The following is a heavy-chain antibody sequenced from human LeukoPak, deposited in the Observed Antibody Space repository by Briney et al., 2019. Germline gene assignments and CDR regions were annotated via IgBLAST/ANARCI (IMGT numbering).Heavy chain of an antibody. Sequence: GGSLRLSCAASGFPFSSYAMNWVRQAPGKGLEWVSVISGISDSTYYADSVKGRFTVSRDNSMNTLYLQMNSLRAEDTAVYYCAKDRVYSSSSRDAFDIWGQGTMVTVSS. J-gene: IGHJ3*02. V-gene: IGHV3-23*01. D-gene: IGHD6-13*01. CDR1: GFPFSSYA. CDR2: ISGISDST. CDR3: AKDRVYSSSSRDAFDI.